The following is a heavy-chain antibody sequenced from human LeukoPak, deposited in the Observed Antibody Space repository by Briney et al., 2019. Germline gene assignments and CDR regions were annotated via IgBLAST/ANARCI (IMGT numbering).Heavy chain of an antibody. J-gene: IGHJ6*02. CDR1: GGSISSSSYY. D-gene: IGHD3-10*01. CDR3: ARRLGPRGCYYYGMDV. CDR2: IYYSGST. Sequence: SETLSLTCTVSGGSISSSSYYWGWIRQPPGKGLEWIGSIYYSGSTYYNPSLKSRVTISVDTSKNQFSLKLSSVTAADTAVYYCARRLGPRGCYYYGMDVWGQGTTVTVSS. V-gene: IGHV4-39*01.